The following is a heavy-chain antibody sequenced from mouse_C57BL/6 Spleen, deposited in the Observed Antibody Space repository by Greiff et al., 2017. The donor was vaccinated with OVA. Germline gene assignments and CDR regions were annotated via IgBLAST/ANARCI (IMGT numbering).Heavy chain of an antibody. Sequence: VQLQQPGAELVMPGASVKLSCKASGYTFTSYWMHWVKQRPGQGLEWIGEIDPSDSYTNYNQKFKGKSTLTVDKSSSTAYMQLSSLTSEDSAVYYCARGAGNYWYFDVWGTGTTVTVSS. CDR3: ARGAGNYWYFDV. J-gene: IGHJ1*03. CDR1: GYTFTSYW. D-gene: IGHD2-1*01. V-gene: IGHV1-69*01. CDR2: IDPSDSYT.